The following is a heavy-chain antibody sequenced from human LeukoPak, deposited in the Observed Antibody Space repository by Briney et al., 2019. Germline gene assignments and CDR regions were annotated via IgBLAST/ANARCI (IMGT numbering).Heavy chain of an antibody. CDR2: MNGDGSQR. V-gene: IGHV3-7*01. CDR1: GFNFGSYW. Sequence: GGSLRLFCAASGFNFGSYWMTWFRQTPRKDLECVATMNGDGSQRYYVDSVKGRFTISRDNAKNSLYLQMNSLRDEDTAVYYCADPDVHWGQGTLVTVSS. D-gene: IGHD1-14*01. CDR3: ADPDVH. J-gene: IGHJ1*01.